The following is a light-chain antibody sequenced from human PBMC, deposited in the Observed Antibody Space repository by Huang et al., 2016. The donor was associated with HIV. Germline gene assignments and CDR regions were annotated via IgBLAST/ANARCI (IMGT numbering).Light chain of an antibody. J-gene: IGKJ4*01. CDR3: HQRSAWPLT. CDR2: DAS. V-gene: IGKV3-11*01. Sequence: EIVLTQSPATLSLSPGEIATLSCRASQNVHSFLVWYQHKPGQAPRLLMYDASNRATGIPARVRGSGSGTDFTLTITNLQSEDSAVYYCHQRSAWPLTFGGGTKVEI. CDR1: QNVHSF.